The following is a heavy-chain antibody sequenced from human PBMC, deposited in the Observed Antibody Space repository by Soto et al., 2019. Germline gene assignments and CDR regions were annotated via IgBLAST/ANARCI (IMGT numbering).Heavy chain of an antibody. J-gene: IGHJ2*01. CDR1: GGSVSSGTYY. Sequence: QVQLQESGPGQVKPSETLFLTCTVSGGSVSSGTYYWSWIRQPAGKGLEWMGYIYRGSPNYNPSLESRATISVDTSRTQFSLMLSSVTSADTDVYYCSRDQGLGAGYFALWGRGTLVTVSS. CDR2: IYRGSP. D-gene: IGHD7-27*01. CDR3: SRDQGLGAGYFAL. V-gene: IGHV4-61*01.